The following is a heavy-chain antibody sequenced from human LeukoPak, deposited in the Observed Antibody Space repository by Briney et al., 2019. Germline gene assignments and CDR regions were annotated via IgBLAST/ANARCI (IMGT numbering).Heavy chain of an antibody. V-gene: IGHV1-46*01. CDR3: AREVRTGIVATDY. D-gene: IGHD5-12*01. CDR2: MAPRDDGA. J-gene: IGHJ4*02. CDR1: GYSFSNYH. Sequence: ASVKLSCKTSGYSFSNYHVHWVRQAPGQGLEWVGIMAPRDDGATYAQKFQGRVTMTRDTSTSTLYMDLSSLRPEDTAVYYCAREVRTGIVATDYWGQGTLVTVSS.